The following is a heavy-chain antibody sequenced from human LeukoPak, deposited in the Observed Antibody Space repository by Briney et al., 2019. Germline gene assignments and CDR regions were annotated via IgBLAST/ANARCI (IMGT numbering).Heavy chain of an antibody. CDR3: GSFSLAVVGAKFDY. CDR2: IYYSGST. D-gene: IGHD1-26*01. V-gene: IGHV4-59*08. CDR1: GGAISSYY. Sequence: SETLSLTSTVSGGAISSYYWGWMRQPPGKGLEWIGYIYYSGSTNYNPSLKSLVTISKDTSKKQFSLQLSPVTAADTAACFCGSFSLAVVGAKFDYWGQGTLVTVSS. J-gene: IGHJ4*02.